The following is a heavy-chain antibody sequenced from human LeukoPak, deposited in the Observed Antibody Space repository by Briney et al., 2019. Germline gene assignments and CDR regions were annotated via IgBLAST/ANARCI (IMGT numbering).Heavy chain of an antibody. D-gene: IGHD3-22*01. CDR2: IIPIFGTA. CDR1: GGTFSSYA. J-gene: IGHJ3*02. V-gene: IGHV1-69*13. CDR3: ARSPPYYDSSGYSLGAFDI. Sequence: ASVKVSCKASGGTFSSYAISWVRQAPGQGLEWMGGIIPIFGTANYAQKFQGRVTITADESTSTAYMELGSLRSEDTAVYYCARSPPYYDSSGYSLGAFDIWGQGTMVTVSS.